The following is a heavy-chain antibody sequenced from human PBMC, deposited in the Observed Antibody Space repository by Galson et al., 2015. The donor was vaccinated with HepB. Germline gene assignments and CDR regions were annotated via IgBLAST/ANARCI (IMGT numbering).Heavy chain of an antibody. D-gene: IGHD3-10*01. Sequence: SLRLSCAASGFTFSNAWMSWVRQAPGKGLEWVGRIKSKTDGGTTDYAAPVKGRFTISRDDSRNTLCLQMNSLKTEDTAVYYCTTDSYLYYGSGEEYYYYYMDVWGKGTTVTVSS. J-gene: IGHJ6*03. CDR1: GFTFSNAW. V-gene: IGHV3-15*01. CDR3: TTDSYLYYGSGEEYYYYYMDV. CDR2: IKSKTDGGTT.